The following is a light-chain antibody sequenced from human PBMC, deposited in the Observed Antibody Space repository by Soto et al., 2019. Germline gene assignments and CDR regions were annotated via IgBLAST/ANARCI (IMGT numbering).Light chain of an antibody. CDR3: SSYVVSNVVF. V-gene: IGLV2-8*01. Sequence: QSALTQRPSASGSPGQSVTISCAGTRDDVGGYNYVSWYQHHPGKAPKLLIYEATKRPSGVPDRFSGSKSGNTAYLTVSGLRAEDEALYYCSSYVVSNVVFFGGGTKVTVL. J-gene: IGLJ2*01. CDR1: RDDVGGYNY. CDR2: EAT.